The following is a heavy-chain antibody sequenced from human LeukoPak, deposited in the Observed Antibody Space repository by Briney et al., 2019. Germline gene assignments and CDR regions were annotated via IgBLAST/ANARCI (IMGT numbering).Heavy chain of an antibody. Sequence: GGSLRLSCAASEFTFTSYELNWVRQAPGKGLEWVSYISSSGNTISYADSVKGRFTISRDNAKNSLYLQVISLRAEDTAVYYCARGLVGSPWGQGTLVTVSS. V-gene: IGHV3-48*03. CDR3: ARGLVGSP. CDR1: EFTFTSYE. D-gene: IGHD3-9*01. J-gene: IGHJ5*02. CDR2: ISSSGNTI.